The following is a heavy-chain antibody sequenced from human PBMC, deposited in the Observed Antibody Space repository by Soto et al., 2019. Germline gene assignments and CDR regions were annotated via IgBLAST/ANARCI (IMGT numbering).Heavy chain of an antibody. V-gene: IGHV1-46*03. D-gene: IGHD3-16*01. CDR2: INPSGGST. CDR3: ARVSLITFGGVRNYFYY. CDR1: GYTLTSYY. J-gene: IGHJ4*02. Sequence: ASVKVSCKASGYTLTSYYMHWVRQAPGQGLEWMGIINPSGGSTSYAQKFQGRVTMTRDTSTSTVYMELSSLRSEDTAVYYCARVSLITFGGVRNYFYYWRQGSLVTVSS.